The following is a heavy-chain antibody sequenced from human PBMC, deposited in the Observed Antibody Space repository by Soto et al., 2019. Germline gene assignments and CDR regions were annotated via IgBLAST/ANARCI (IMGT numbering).Heavy chain of an antibody. J-gene: IGHJ4*02. CDR2: ISGSDDST. D-gene: IGHD6-6*01. CDR3: AKRSSSSALDY. V-gene: IGHV3-23*01. CDR1: GFTFSSYA. Sequence: EVQLLESGGGLVQPGESLRLSCAASGFTFSSYAMSWVRQAPGKGLEWVSVISGSDDSTYYADSVKGRFTISRDNSKNTLYLQMNSLTAEDTAVYYCAKRSSSSALDYWGQGTLVTVSS.